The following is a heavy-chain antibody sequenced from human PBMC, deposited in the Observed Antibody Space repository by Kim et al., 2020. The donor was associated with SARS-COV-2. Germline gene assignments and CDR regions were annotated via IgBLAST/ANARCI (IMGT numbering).Heavy chain of an antibody. J-gene: IGHJ2*01. V-gene: IGHV3-23*02. CDR2: ISTDGAPN. CDR3: ARNSTRGWHCYFDR. Sequence: GGSLRLSCAASGFTFSNYDMNWVRQAPGKGLEWVSAISTDGAPNYSGAAVGGRFTLRRDAKKSSLLLQINPLGAEDTAVYCCARNSTRGWHCYFDRWGR. D-gene: IGHD6-19*01. CDR1: GFTFSNYD.